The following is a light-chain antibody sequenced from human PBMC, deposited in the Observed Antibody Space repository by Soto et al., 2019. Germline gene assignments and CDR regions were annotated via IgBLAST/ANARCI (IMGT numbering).Light chain of an antibody. CDR3: QQRSNWSFT. V-gene: IGKV3-11*01. Sequence: EIVLTQSPATLSLSPGERATLSCRASQSVSIYLAWYQQKPGQAPRLLIYDASNRATGIPARFSGSGSGTDFTLTISSLAPEDFAVYYCQQRSNWSFTFGPGTKVDIK. CDR2: DAS. CDR1: QSVSIY. J-gene: IGKJ3*01.